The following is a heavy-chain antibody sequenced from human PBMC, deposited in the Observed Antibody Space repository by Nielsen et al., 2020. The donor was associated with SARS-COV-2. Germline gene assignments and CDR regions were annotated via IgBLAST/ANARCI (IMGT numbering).Heavy chain of an antibody. J-gene: IGHJ4*02. CDR3: ARGRYFDWLLGDY. CDR2: IYHSGST. CDR1: GGSISSSNW. Sequence: GSLRLSCAVSGGSISSSNWWSWVRQPPGKGLEWIGEIYHSGSTNYNPSLKSRVTISVDKSKNQFSLKLSSVTAADTAVYYCARGRYFDWLLGDYWGQGTLVTVSS. D-gene: IGHD3-9*01. V-gene: IGHV4-4*02.